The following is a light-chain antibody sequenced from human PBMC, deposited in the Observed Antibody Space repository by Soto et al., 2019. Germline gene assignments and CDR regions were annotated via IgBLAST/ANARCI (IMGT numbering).Light chain of an antibody. J-gene: IGKJ4*01. CDR2: AAS. Sequence: DIQMTQSPSSLSASVGDRVTITCRASQSISNYLNWYQQKPGKAPKLLIYAASSLQSGDPSRFSGSGSGTHFTLTISSLQPEDFATYYCQQSYSTQLTFGGGTKVEIK. V-gene: IGKV1-39*01. CDR3: QQSYSTQLT. CDR1: QSISNY.